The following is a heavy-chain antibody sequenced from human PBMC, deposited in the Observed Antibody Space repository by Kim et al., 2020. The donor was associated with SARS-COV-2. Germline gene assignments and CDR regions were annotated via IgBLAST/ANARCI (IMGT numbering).Heavy chain of an antibody. J-gene: IGHJ6*02. Sequence: GGSLRLSCAASGLSFDDSAMNWVRQPPGKGLEWVAVISYDVRNKDYADSVKGRFTISRDNSKRTLYLQMNSLRVEDTAVYYCARGNYYESVSLSDYYNGMDVWGQGTTVTVSS. CDR3: ARGNYYESVSLSDYYNGMDV. V-gene: IGHV3-30-3*01. CDR1: GLSFDDSA. CDR2: ISYDVRNK. D-gene: IGHD3-10*01.